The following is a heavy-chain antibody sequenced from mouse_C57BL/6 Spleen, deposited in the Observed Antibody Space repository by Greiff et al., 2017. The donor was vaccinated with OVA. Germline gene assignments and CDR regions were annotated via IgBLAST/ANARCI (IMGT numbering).Heavy chain of an antibody. CDR1: GFSFNTYA. J-gene: IGHJ4*01. CDR2: IRSKSNNYAT. D-gene: IGHD1-1*01. Sequence: VQLKESGGGLVQPKGSLKLSCAASGFSFNTYAMNWVRQAPGKGLEWVARIRSKSNNYATYYADSVKDRFTISRDDSESMLYLQMNNLKTEDTAMYYCVRQGLYYYGSRTMDYWGQGTSVTVSS. V-gene: IGHV10-1*01. CDR3: VRQGLYYYGSRTMDY.